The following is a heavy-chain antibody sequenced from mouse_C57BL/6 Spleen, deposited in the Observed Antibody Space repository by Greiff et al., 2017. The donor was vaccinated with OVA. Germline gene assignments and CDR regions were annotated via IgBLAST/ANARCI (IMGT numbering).Heavy chain of an antibody. J-gene: IGHJ2*01. CDR2: FWWDDDK. D-gene: IGHD4-1*01. Sequence: QVTLKVCGPGILQPSQTLSLTCSFSGFSLSTFGMGVGWIRPPSGKGLEWLAHFWWDDDKYYNPALKSRLTIAKETSKNQVVLKVANVDTADTAKYYCARIEEGTGGGLYYFDYWGQGTTLTVAS. CDR3: ARIEEGTGGGLYYFDY. CDR1: GFSLSTFGMG. V-gene: IGHV8-8*01.